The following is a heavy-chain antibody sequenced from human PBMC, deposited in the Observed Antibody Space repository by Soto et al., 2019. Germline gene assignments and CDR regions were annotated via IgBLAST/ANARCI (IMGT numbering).Heavy chain of an antibody. V-gene: IGHV3-66*01. J-gene: IGHJ4*02. CDR3: AIVWGDDFWSGYSFDY. CDR1: GFTVSSNY. Sequence: EVQLVESGGGLVQPGGSLRLSCAASGFTVSSNYMSWVRQAPGKGLEWVSVIYSGGSTYYADSVKGRFTISRDNSKNTLYLQMNSLRAEDTAVYYCAIVWGDDFWSGYSFDYWGQGTLVTVSS. D-gene: IGHD3-3*01. CDR2: IYSGGST.